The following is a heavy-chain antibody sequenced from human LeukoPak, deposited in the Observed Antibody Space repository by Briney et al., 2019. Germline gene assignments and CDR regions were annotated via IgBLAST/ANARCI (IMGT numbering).Heavy chain of an antibody. D-gene: IGHD3-16*01. Sequence: GGSLKLSCAASGFPFSRYSMNWVRQAPGEGPEWVSSISSSSSNKDYVDSVKGRFTVSRDNAKNSLYLQMDSLRVEDTAVYYCARDPPSRGTRYFDYWGQGILVTVSS. V-gene: IGHV3-21*01. CDR2: ISSSSSNK. CDR1: GFPFSRYS. J-gene: IGHJ4*02. CDR3: ARDPPSRGTRYFDY.